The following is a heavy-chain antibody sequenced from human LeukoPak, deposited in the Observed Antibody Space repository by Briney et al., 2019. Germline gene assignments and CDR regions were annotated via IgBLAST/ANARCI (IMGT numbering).Heavy chain of an antibody. V-gene: IGHV3-20*04. Sequence: GGSLRLSCAASGFTFNDYGMSWVRHAPGKGLEWVSGINWSGGRTGYADSMKGRFIISRDNAKNSLYLQMNSLIAEDTALYYCARGGGWYKRGLDYFYYYMDVWGTGTTVTVSS. J-gene: IGHJ6*03. D-gene: IGHD6-19*01. CDR3: ARGGGWYKRGLDYFYYYMDV. CDR2: INWSGGRT. CDR1: GFTFNDYG.